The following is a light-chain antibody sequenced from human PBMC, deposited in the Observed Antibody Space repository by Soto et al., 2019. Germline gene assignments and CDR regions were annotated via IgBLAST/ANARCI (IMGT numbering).Light chain of an antibody. J-gene: IGKJ1*01. V-gene: IGKV3-15*01. CDR2: GAS. CDR3: QQYGSSPTWT. CDR1: QSISDT. Sequence: EIVMTQSPATLSVSPGGRATLSCRASQSISDTLAWYQQKPGQAPRLLIYGASRRATGFPARFSGSGSGTDFTLTISSLQSEDFAVYYCQQYGSSPTWTFGQGTKVEIK.